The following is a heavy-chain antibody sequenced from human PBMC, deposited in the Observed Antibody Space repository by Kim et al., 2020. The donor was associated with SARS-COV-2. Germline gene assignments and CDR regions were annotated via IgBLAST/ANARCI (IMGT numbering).Heavy chain of an antibody. D-gene: IGHD2-2*01. CDR3: ARVKCSSTSCGYDYYYYYGMDD. CDR2: ISSSSSST. Sequence: GGSLRLSCAASGFTFSDYYMSWVRQAPGKGLEWVSYISSSSSSTNYADSVKGRFTISRDNAKNSLYLQMNSLRAEDTAVYYCARVKCSSTSCGYDYYYYYGMDDWGQGTTVTVSS. V-gene: IGHV3-11*05. J-gene: IGHJ6*02. CDR1: GFTFSDYY.